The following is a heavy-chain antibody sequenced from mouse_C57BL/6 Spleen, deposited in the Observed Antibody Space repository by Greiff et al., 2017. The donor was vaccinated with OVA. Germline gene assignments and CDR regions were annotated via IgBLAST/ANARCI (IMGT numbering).Heavy chain of an antibody. V-gene: IGHV1-52*01. CDR2: IDPSDSET. J-gene: IGHJ3*01. CDR1: GYTFTSYW. CDR3: ARYYYGQGFAY. Sequence: QVQLKESGAELVRPGSSVKLSCKASGYTFTSYWMHWVKQRPIQGLEWIGNIDPSDSETHYNQKFKDKATLTVDKSSSTAYMQLSSLTSEDSAVYYCARYYYGQGFAYWGQGTLVTVSA. D-gene: IGHD1-1*01.